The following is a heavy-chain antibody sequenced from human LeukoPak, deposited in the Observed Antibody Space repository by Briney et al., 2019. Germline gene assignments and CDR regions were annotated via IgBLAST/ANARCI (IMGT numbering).Heavy chain of an antibody. Sequence: GASVKVSCKASGYTFTDYGINWVRQAPEQGLEWMGWISSYNGKTNYAENFQGRLTMTTDTSTRTAYMELRSLRSDDTALYYCARGGADFWRGGDAFPLDIWGQGTMVTVSS. CDR2: ISSYNGKT. V-gene: IGHV1-18*01. CDR3: ARGGADFWRGGDAFPLDI. J-gene: IGHJ3*02. D-gene: IGHD3-3*01. CDR1: GYTFTDYG.